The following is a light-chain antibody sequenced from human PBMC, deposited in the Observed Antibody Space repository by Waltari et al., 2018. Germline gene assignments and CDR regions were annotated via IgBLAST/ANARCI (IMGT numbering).Light chain of an antibody. J-gene: IGKJ3*01. Sequence: EIVLTQSPGTLSLSPGQRATLSCWASHTVSNDYVALYQQKPGQAPRLLISGSSRRATGIPDRFSGSGSGTGFTLTITRLESEDSAVYYCHQYGNSPFTFGPGTKVDIK. CDR3: HQYGNSPFT. V-gene: IGKV3-20*01. CDR2: GSS. CDR1: HTVSNDY.